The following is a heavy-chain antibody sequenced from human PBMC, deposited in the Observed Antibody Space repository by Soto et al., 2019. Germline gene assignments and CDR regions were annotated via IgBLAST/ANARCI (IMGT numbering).Heavy chain of an antibody. CDR2: IYPGDSDT. D-gene: IGHD2-8*01. J-gene: IGHJ5*02. CDR1: GYSFTSYW. Sequence: GESLKISCKGSGYSFTSYWIGWVRQMPGKGLEWMGIIYPGDSDTRYSPSFQGQVTISADKSISTAYLQWSSLKASDTAMYYCVREPSSNESNGVALCGQRPMAVDP. CDR3: VREPSSNESNGVALCGQRPMAVDP. V-gene: IGHV5-51*01.